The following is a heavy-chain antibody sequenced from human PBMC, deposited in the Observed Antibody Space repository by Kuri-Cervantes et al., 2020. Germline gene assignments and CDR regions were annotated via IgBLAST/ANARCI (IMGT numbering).Heavy chain of an antibody. Sequence: SVKVSCKASGYTFTYRYLHWVRQAPGQALEWMGWITPFNGNTNYAQKFQDRVTITRDRSMSTAYMELRSLRSDDTAFYYCARAYGDYLDAFDIWGQGTLVTVSS. CDR2: ITPFNGNT. CDR1: GYTFTYRY. V-gene: IGHV1-45*02. CDR3: ARAYGDYLDAFDI. D-gene: IGHD4-17*01. J-gene: IGHJ3*02.